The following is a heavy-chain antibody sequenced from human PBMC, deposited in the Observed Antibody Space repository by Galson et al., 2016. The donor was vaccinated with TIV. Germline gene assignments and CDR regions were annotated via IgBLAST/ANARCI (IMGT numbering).Heavy chain of an antibody. J-gene: IGHJ4*02. Sequence: QSGAEVKKPGESLKISCKGSGYSFTNYWVGWVRQMPGKGLEWMGIIYPGDSGTRYSPSSQGQVTISADKSINTAYLQWSSLKASDTAIYYCARHGWTVATSSPFDLWGQGTLVTVSS. CDR3: ARHGWTVATSSPFDL. CDR1: GYSFTNYW. V-gene: IGHV5-51*01. D-gene: IGHD5-12*01. CDR2: IYPGDSGT.